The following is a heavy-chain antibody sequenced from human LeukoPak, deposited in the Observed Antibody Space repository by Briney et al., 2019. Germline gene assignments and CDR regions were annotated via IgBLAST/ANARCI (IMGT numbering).Heavy chain of an antibody. CDR1: GFTFSSYG. J-gene: IGHJ4*02. D-gene: IGHD2-2*01. V-gene: IGHV3-30*02. Sequence: GGSLRLSCAASGFTFSSYGMHWVRQAPGKGLEWVAFIRYDGSNKYYADSVKGRFTISRDNSKNTLYLQMNSLRAEDTAVYYCAKVGGRKYQLLSPLDYWGQGTLVTVSS. CDR3: AKVGGRKYQLLSPLDY. CDR2: IRYDGSNK.